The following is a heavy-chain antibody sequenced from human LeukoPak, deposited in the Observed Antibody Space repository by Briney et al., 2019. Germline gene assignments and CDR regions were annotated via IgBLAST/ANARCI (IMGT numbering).Heavy chain of an antibody. V-gene: IGHV4-39*01. CDR3: ARHNSWDPNFDY. J-gene: IGHJ4*02. CDR1: GGSISSSTYY. CDR2: FHYSGTT. Sequence: SETLSLTCTVSGGSISSSTYYWGWIRQPPGKGLEWTGSFHYSGTTYYNPSLKSRLTISVDTSKNKFSLKLSSVTAADTAVYYCARHNSWDPNFDYWGQGTLVTASS. D-gene: IGHD2/OR15-2a*01.